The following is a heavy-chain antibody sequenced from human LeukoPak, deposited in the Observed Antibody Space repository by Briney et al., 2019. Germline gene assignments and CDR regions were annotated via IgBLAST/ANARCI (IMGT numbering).Heavy chain of an antibody. CDR2: IYSGGST. CDR1: GFTVRNNY. Sequence: GGSLRLSCAASGFTVRNNYMSWVRQAPGKGLEWVSLIYSGGSTYYADSVKGRFTISRDNSNNTVYLQMNSLRAEDAAVYYCARAPSNAHFDYWGQGTLVTVSS. CDR3: ARAPSNAHFDY. V-gene: IGHV3-66*01. J-gene: IGHJ4*02. D-gene: IGHD3-3*02.